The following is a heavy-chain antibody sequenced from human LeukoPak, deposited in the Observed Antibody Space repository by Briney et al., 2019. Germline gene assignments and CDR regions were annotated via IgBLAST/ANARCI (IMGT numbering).Heavy chain of an antibody. Sequence: GGSLRLSCAASGFTFSSYAMGWVRQAPGKGLEWVSAISGSGGSTYYADSVKGRFTISRDNSKNTLYLQMNSLRAEDTAVYYCANLHIDCGGDCYSAKPNYWYFGLWGRGTLVTVSS. D-gene: IGHD2-21*02. V-gene: IGHV3-23*01. CDR2: ISGSGGST. CDR1: GFTFSSYA. J-gene: IGHJ2*01. CDR3: ANLHIDCGGDCYSAKPNYWYFGL.